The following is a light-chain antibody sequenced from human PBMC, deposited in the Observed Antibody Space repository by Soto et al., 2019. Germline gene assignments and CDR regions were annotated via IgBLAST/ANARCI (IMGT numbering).Light chain of an antibody. CDR2: GAS. CDR1: QGINNX. Sequence: DIQMTQSPSAMSASVGDRVTITCRASQGINNXLDWFQQKPGKVPKRLIYGASSLQSGVPSRFSGSGSGTEFTLTISSLQPEDFTTYYCLQHNSYPPTFGQGTKVEIK. J-gene: IGKJ1*01. CDR3: LQHNSYPPT. V-gene: IGKV1-17*03.